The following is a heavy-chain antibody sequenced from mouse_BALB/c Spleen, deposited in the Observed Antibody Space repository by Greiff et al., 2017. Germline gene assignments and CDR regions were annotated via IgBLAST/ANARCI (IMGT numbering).Heavy chain of an antibody. CDR3: ARRGDSSGDY. CDR1: GYTFTSYW. V-gene: IGHV1-7*01. CDR2: INPSTGYT. J-gene: IGHJ2*01. Sequence: VKLVESGAELAKPGASVKMSCKASGYTFTSYWMHWVKQRPGQGLEWIGYINPSTGYTEYNQKFKDKATLTADKSSSTAYMQLSSLTSEDSAVYYCARRGDSSGDYWGQGTTLTVSS. D-gene: IGHD3-2*01.